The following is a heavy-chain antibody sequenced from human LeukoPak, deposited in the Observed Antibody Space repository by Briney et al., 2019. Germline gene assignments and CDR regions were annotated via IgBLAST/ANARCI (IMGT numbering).Heavy chain of an antibody. V-gene: IGHV4-34*01. CDR3: ASLRKRSFDP. CDR1: GGSFSGYY. CDR2: INHSGST. D-gene: IGHD3-16*01. J-gene: IGHJ5*02. Sequence: PSETLSLTCAVYGGSFSGYYWSWIRQPPGKGLEWIGEINHSGSTNYNPSLKSRVTISVDTSKNQFSLKLSSVTAADTAVYYCASLRKRSFDPWGQETLVTVSS.